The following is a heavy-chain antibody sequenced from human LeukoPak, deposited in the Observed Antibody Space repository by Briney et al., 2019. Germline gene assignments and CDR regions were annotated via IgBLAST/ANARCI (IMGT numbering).Heavy chain of an antibody. CDR3: ENGMDV. Sequence: GGSLRLSCADSGFTFSSYSMNWVRQAPGKGLEWLSYISSGSSTIHYADSVKGRFTISRDNAKNSLYLQMNSLRAEDTAVYYCENGMDVWGQGTTITVSS. V-gene: IGHV3-48*01. J-gene: IGHJ6*02. CDR2: ISSGSSTI. CDR1: GFTFSSYS.